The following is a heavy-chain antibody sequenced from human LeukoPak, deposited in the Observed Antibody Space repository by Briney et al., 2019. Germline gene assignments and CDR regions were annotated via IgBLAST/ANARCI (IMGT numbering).Heavy chain of an antibody. Sequence: GGSLRLSCAASGFTFSSYWMSWVRQAPGKGLEWVANIKQDGSEKYYEDSVKGRFTISRDNAKNSLYLQMNSLRAEDTAVYYCARVYDFWSGYFDYWGQGTLVTVSS. D-gene: IGHD3-3*01. CDR3: ARVYDFWSGYFDY. V-gene: IGHV3-7*01. CDR2: IKQDGSEK. CDR1: GFTFSSYW. J-gene: IGHJ4*02.